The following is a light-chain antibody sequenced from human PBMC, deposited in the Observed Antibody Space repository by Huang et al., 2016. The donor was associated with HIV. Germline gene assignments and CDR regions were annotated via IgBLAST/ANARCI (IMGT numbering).Light chain of an antibody. J-gene: IGKJ2*01. V-gene: IGKV3-15*01. CDR1: QGIGNS. Sequence: ERVLTQSPGTLSVSPGERATLSCRTRQGIGNSLAWYQLKPGQAPRLLLYETFIRASDIPARFSGGGSEIDFTLTISGLQSEDSAVYYCQQYHEWPRTFGQGTKVEIK. CDR2: ETF. CDR3: QQYHEWPRT.